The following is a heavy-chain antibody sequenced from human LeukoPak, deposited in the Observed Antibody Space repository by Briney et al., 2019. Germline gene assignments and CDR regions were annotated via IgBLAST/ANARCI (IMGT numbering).Heavy chain of an antibody. CDR2: IKQDGSEK. CDR1: GFTFSSYW. CDR3: ARGATIFEVDPKSYFDY. J-gene: IGHJ4*02. V-gene: IGHV3-7*01. Sequence: GGSLRLSCAASGFTFSSYWMSWVRQAPGKGLEWVANIKQDGSEKYYVDSVKGRFTISRDNAKNSLYLQMNSLRAEDTAVYYCARGATIFEVDPKSYFDYWGQGTLVTVSS. D-gene: IGHD3-3*01.